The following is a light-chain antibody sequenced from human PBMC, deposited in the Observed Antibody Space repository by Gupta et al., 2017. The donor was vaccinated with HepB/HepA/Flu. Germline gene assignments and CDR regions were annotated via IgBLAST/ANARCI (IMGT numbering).Light chain of an antibody. V-gene: IGLV5-45*02. J-gene: IGLJ3*02. CDR2: YKSDSDK. Sequence: QAVLTQPSSLSASPGASASLTCTLRSGINGGTYRIYWYQQKSGSPPHYLLRYKSDSDKHQGSGVPSRFSPSKDASANAGILLISGLQSEDEADYYCMIWHNNAWVFGGGTKLTVL. CDR3: MIWHNNAWV. CDR1: SGINGGTYR.